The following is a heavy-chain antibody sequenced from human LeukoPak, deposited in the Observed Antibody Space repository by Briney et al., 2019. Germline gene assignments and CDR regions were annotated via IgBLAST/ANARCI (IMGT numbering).Heavy chain of an antibody. CDR3: ARDIVLIAVAVRASFYI. CDR2: INCNGGST. Sequence: PGGSLRFYCAASGFPFDDYGMKWVRQVPGKGLEWVSGINCNGGSTGYAVSVKGRFTMSRDNAKNSLQLRMNSLRAEDMDLYYCARDIVLIAVAVRASFYIWGQGKMVTVSS. D-gene: IGHD6-19*01. J-gene: IGHJ3*02. V-gene: IGHV3-20*04. CDR1: GFPFDDYG.